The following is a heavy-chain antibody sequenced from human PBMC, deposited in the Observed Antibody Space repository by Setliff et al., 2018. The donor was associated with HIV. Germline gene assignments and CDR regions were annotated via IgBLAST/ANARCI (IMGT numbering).Heavy chain of an antibody. J-gene: IGHJ4*02. CDR2: IIPMFGTA. CDR1: GGTFSTYT. Sequence: ASVKVSCKASGGTFSTYTISWVRQAPGQGLEWMGGIIPMFGTANYAQKCQGRVTITADESTSTAYLELSSLRSEDTAVYYCARGDSSGYYFNSYYFDYWGQGTLVTVSS. D-gene: IGHD3-22*01. CDR3: ARGDSSGYYFNSYYFDY. V-gene: IGHV1-69*13.